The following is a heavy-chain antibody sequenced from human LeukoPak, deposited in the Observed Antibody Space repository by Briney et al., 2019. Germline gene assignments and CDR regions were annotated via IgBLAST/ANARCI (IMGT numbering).Heavy chain of an antibody. V-gene: IGHV3-11*01. CDR2: ISPSGITT. CDR3: ARQRSSYYFDS. J-gene: IGHJ4*02. D-gene: IGHD6-19*01. Sequence: PGGSLRLSCAVSGFTFSDHYVSWIRQAPGKGMDWLSYISPSGITTKYADSVKGRFTVSRDNAKNSVFLQLNNLRVEDTAVYFCARQRSSYYFDSWGQGTLVTVSS. CDR1: GFTFSDHY.